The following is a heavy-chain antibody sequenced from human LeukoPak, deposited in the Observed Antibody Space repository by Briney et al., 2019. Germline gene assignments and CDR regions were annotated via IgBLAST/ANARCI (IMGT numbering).Heavy chain of an antibody. V-gene: IGHV3-30-3*01. J-gene: IGHJ4*02. CDR3: ANLIAAADY. Sequence: GGSLRLSCAASGFNFSGYAMHWVRQAPGKGLEWVAATSYDGANKYYTDSVKGRFTISRDNSKNTPYLQMNSLRAEDTAVYYCANLIAAADYWGQGTLVTVSS. CDR2: TSYDGANK. D-gene: IGHD6-13*01. CDR1: GFNFSGYA.